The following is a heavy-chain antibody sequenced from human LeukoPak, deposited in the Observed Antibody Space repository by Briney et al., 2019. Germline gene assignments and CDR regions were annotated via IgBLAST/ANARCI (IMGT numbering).Heavy chain of an antibody. Sequence: ASVKVSCKASGYTFTGYYIHWVRQAPGQGREWMGWVNPNDGGTNYAQKFQGRVTMTWDTSITTAYMELSSLTSDDTAVYYCARDLDSSWTGYFQPWGQGTLVTVSS. J-gene: IGHJ1*01. CDR3: ARDLDSSWTGYFQP. V-gene: IGHV1-2*02. CDR2: VNPNDGGT. D-gene: IGHD6-13*01. CDR1: GYTFTGYY.